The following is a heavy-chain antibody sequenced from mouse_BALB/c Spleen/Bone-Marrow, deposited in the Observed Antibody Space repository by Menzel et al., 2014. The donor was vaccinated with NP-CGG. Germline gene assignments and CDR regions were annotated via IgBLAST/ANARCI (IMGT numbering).Heavy chain of an antibody. D-gene: IGHD1-1*01. Sequence: EVNVVDSGGGLVQPGGSLKLSCAASGFDFSRYWMSWVRQAPGKGLEWIGEINPDSSTINYAPSLKDKFIISRDNAKNTLYLQMSKVRSDDTALYYCARLSYYGRFAYWGQGTLVTVSA. V-gene: IGHV4-1*02. CDR1: GFDFSRYW. CDR3: ARLSYYGRFAY. CDR2: INPDSSTI. J-gene: IGHJ3*01.